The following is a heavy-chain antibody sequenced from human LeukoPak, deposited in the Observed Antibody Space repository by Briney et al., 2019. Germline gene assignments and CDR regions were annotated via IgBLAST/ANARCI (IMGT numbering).Heavy chain of an antibody. V-gene: IGHV3-74*01. CDR3: AKINGPILTGKLDC. D-gene: IGHD3-9*01. J-gene: IGHJ4*02. Sequence: PGGSLRLSCAASGFTFSNYWMHWVRQAPGKGLVWVSRISSDGSGTYYADSLKGRFTISRDNSKNTVYLHMNSLRAEDTAVYYCAKINGPILTGKLDCWGQGTLVTVSS. CDR1: GFTFSNYW. CDR2: ISSDGSGT.